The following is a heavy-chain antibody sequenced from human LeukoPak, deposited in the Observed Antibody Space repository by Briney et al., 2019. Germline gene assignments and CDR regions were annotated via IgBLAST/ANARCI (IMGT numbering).Heavy chain of an antibody. CDR1: GFTFSSYA. Sequence: GGSLRLSCAASGFTFSSYAMSWVRQAPGKGLEWVSAISGSGGSTYYADSVKGRFTISRDNSMNTLYLQMNSLRAEDTAVYYCAIIIGGYYYDSSGYSVHPLGYWGQGTLVTVSS. D-gene: IGHD3-22*01. V-gene: IGHV3-23*01. CDR2: ISGSGGST. J-gene: IGHJ4*02. CDR3: AIIIGGYYYDSSGYSVHPLGY.